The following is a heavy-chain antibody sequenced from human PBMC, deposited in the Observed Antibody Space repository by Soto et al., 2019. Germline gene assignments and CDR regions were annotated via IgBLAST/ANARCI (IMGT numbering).Heavy chain of an antibody. D-gene: IGHD4-17*01. CDR2: IYWDDDD. Sequence: QITLKESGPTLVKPTETLTLTCTFSGFSLTSLGETVGWIRQPPGKALEWLALIYWDDDDHYSPSLESRLAITQDDSKNQVFLTLTNMDSVDTATYYCVHTPLVRRAYDWGQGTLVTVPS. V-gene: IGHV2-5*02. CDR1: GFSLTSLGET. CDR3: VHTPLVRRAYD. J-gene: IGHJ4*02.